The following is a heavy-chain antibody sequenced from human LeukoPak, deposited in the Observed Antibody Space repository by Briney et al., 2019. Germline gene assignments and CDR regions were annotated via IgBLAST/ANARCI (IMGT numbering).Heavy chain of an antibody. Sequence: GASVKVSCKASGGTFSSYAISWVRQAPGQGLEWMGGIIPIFGTANYAQKFQGRVTITADESTSTAYMELSSLRSEDTAVYYCARDREIYYYDSSGYYGEYWFDPWGQGTLVTVSS. CDR2: IIPIFGTA. D-gene: IGHD3-22*01. J-gene: IGHJ5*02. CDR1: GGTFSSYA. CDR3: ARDREIYYYDSSGYYGEYWFDP. V-gene: IGHV1-69*13.